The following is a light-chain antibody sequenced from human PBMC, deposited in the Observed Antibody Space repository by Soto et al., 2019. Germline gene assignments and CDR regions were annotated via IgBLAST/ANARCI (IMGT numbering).Light chain of an antibody. CDR1: QSVSSSY. CDR2: GAS. Sequence: EIVSTQSPGTLSLSPGERATLSCRASQSVSSSYLAWYQQKPGQAPRLLIYGASSRATGIPDRFSGSGSGKDFTLTISRLEPEDFGVYYCQQYGSSPITFGQGTRLDIK. V-gene: IGKV3-20*01. CDR3: QQYGSSPIT. J-gene: IGKJ5*01.